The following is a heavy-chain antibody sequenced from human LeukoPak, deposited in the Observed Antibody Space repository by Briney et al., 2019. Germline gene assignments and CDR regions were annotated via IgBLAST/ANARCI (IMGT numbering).Heavy chain of an antibody. CDR1: GYTSTGYY. J-gene: IGHJ4*02. CDR3: ATALFTSGLYIFGY. Sequence: ASVKVSCKASGYTSTGYYMHWVRQAPGQGLEWLGWINPNSGGTNYAQNFQGRVTMTRDTSISTGYMELSRLRSDDTAVYYCATALFTSGLYIFGYWGQGTLVTGSS. V-gene: IGHV1-2*02. D-gene: IGHD6-19*01. CDR2: INPNSGGT.